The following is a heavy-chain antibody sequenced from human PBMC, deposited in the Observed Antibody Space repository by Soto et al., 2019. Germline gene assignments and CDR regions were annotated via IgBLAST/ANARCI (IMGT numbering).Heavy chain of an antibody. CDR2: IYNDGTYS. CDR3: TRGPRPISTGTGAY. J-gene: IGHJ4*02. CDR1: GFIFKMYW. D-gene: IGHD3-10*01. Sequence: GGSLRLSCAASGFIFKMYWMHWVRQSQGKGLVWISRIYNDGTYSDYADSVRGRFTISRDNVNDTLYLQMNNLRAEDSGLYYCTRGPRPISTGTGAYWGQGTQVTVSS. V-gene: IGHV3-74*01.